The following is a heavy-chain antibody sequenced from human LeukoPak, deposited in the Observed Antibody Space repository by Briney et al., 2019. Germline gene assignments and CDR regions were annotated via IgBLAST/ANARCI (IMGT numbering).Heavy chain of an antibody. J-gene: IGHJ4*02. CDR2: ISYDGRNQ. Sequence: GGSLRLSCAASGFTFSDYGMHWIRQAPGKGLEWVAVISYDGRNQYYADSVKGRFTISRDSSKNTLYLQMDSLRAEDTAVYHCAKSNGYCSGGNCYSNYWGQGTLVTVSS. CDR1: GFTFSDYG. V-gene: IGHV3-30*18. CDR3: AKSNGYCSGGNCYSNY. D-gene: IGHD2-15*01.